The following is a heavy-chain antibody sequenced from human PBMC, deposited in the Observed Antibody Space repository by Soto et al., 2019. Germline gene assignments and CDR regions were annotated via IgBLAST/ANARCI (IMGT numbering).Heavy chain of an antibody. Sequence: PGGSLRLSCAASGFTFSSYAMSWVRQAPGKGLEWVSAISGSGGGTYYADSVKGRFTISRDNSKNTLYLQMNSLRAEDTAVYFCAKDRNVAAPWYYFDYWGQGTLVTVSS. CDR2: ISGSGGGT. V-gene: IGHV3-23*01. CDR1: GFTFSSYA. CDR3: AKDRNVAAPWYYFDY. J-gene: IGHJ4*02. D-gene: IGHD2-15*01.